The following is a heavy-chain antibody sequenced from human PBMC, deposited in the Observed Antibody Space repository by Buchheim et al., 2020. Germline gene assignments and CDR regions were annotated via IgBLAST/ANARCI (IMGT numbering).Heavy chain of an antibody. CDR2: INQSGRS. D-gene: IGHD2-15*01. V-gene: IGHV4-34*01. CDR1: GGSFSGYY. CDR3: ARGLGYCSGGSCYGWFDP. Sequence: QVQLQQWGAGLLKPSETLSLTCAVYGGSFSGYYWSWIRQPPGKGLEWIGEINQSGRSNYNPSLTSRVTISVDTSKNQFSLKLTSVTAADTAVYYCARGLGYCSGGSCYGWFDPWGQGTL. J-gene: IGHJ5*02.